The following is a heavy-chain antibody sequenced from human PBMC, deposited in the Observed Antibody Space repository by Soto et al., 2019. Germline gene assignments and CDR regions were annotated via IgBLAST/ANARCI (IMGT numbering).Heavy chain of an antibody. Sequence: QVHLVQPGTEVKKPGASVRVSCKASGYIFSDFGITWVRQAPGQGREWLGWISVDNGKAHYGQKFQGRVTMTTDTTTNTAYMDLQRLKSDDTAVYYCARVESRLDYSTTPFDSWGQGTLVTVSS. CDR3: ARVESRLDYSTTPFDS. D-gene: IGHD4-4*01. V-gene: IGHV1-18*01. CDR2: ISVDNGKA. J-gene: IGHJ4*02. CDR1: GYIFSDFG.